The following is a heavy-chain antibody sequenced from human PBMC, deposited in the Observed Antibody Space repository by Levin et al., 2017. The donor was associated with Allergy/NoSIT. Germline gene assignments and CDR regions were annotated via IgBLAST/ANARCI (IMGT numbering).Heavy chain of an antibody. CDR2: ISGSNSYI. Sequence: GESLKISCSGSRFTFSSYSMNWVRQAPGKGLEWVSSISGSNSYIYYADSVKGRFTISRDNAKNSLYLQMNSLRAEDTAVYYCARSTSIAVAGMDFDYWGQGTLVTVSS. CDR3: ARSTSIAVAGMDFDY. J-gene: IGHJ4*02. D-gene: IGHD6-19*01. CDR1: RFTFSSYS. V-gene: IGHV3-21*01.